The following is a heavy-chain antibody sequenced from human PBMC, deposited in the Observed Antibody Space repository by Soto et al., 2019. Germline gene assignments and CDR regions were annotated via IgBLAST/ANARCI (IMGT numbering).Heavy chain of an antibody. CDR3: AKDWSASVAGIFAFDI. J-gene: IGHJ3*02. Sequence: EVQLLESGGGLVQPGGSLRLSCAASGFTFSSYAMSWVRQAPGKGLEWVSAISGSGGSTYYADSVKGRFTISRDNSKNTLYLQMNRLRAEDTAVYYCAKDWSASVAGIFAFDIWGQGTMVTVSS. CDR2: ISGSGGST. CDR1: GFTFSSYA. V-gene: IGHV3-23*01. D-gene: IGHD6-19*01.